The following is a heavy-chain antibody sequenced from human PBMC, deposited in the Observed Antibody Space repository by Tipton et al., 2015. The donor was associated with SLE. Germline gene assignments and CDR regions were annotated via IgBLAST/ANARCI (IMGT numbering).Heavy chain of an antibody. J-gene: IGHJ5*02. CDR2: INHSGST. V-gene: IGHV4-34*01. D-gene: IGHD6-13*01. Sequence: TLSFTCAVYGGSFSGYYWSWIRQPPGKGLEWIGEINHSGSTNYNPSLKSRVTISVDTSKNQFSLKLSSVTAADTAVYYCARVGSSSWMNWFDPWGQGTLVTVSS. CDR1: GGSFSGYY. CDR3: ARVGSSSWMNWFDP.